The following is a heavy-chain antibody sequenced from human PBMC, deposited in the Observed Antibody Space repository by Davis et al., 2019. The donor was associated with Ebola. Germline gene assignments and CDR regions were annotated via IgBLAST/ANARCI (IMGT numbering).Heavy chain of an antibody. D-gene: IGHD3-22*01. J-gene: IGHJ4*02. CDR3: ARASGSGYYRN. CDR1: GFTFDDNA. Sequence: SLKISCASSGFTFDDNAIHWVRQSPGKGLEWVSGISWNSGSIGYADSVKGRFTISRDNAKNSLYLQMNSLRAEDTAVYYCARASGSGYYRNWGQGTLVTVSS. V-gene: IGHV3-9*01. CDR2: ISWNSGSI.